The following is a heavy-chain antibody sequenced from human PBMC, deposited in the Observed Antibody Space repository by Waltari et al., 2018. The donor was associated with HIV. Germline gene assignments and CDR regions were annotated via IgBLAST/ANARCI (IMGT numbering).Heavy chain of an antibody. CDR2: MDNEDGET. CDR3: ATGGCTSCSNYLDY. V-gene: IGHV1-24*01. J-gene: IGHJ4*02. CDR1: GYTLTELS. Sequence: QVQLVQSGAEVKKPGASVKVSCTVSGYTLTELSMPWVRQAPGKGLEWMGGMDNEDGETRYAKKIKGRVTMTEDTSTDTAYMELSSMRSEDTAVYYCATGGCTSCSNYLDYWGQGTLVTVSS. D-gene: IGHD2-2*01.